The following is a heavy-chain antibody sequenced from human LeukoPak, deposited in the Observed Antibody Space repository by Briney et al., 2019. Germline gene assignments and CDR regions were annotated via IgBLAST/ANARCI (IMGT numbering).Heavy chain of an antibody. Sequence: GGSLRLSCTASGFTFGDYAMSWVRQAPGKGLEWVGFIRSKAYGGTTEYAASVKGRFTISRDDSKSIAYLQMNSLKTEDTAVYYCTRVTSSSWFENFDYWGQGTLVTVSS. CDR3: TRVTSSSWFENFDY. CDR2: IRSKAYGGTT. CDR1: GFTFGDYA. D-gene: IGHD6-13*01. V-gene: IGHV3-49*04. J-gene: IGHJ4*02.